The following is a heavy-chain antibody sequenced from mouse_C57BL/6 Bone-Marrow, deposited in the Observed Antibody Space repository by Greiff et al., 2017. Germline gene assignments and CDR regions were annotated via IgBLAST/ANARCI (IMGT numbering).Heavy chain of an antibody. D-gene: IGHD2-3*01. CDR1: GYTFTSYW. CDR2: IDPSDSYT. Sequence: VQLQQPGAELVKPGASVKLSCKASGYTFTSYWMQWVKQRPGQGLEWIGEIDPSDSYTNYNQKFKGKATLTVDTSSSTAYMQLSSLTSEDSAVYYWASGYYGIAMDYWGQGTSVTVSS. CDR3: ASGYYGIAMDY. V-gene: IGHV1-50*01. J-gene: IGHJ4*01.